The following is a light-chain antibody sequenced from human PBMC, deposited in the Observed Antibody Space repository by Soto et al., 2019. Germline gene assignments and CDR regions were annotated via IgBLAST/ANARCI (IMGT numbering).Light chain of an antibody. CDR2: GAS. V-gene: IGKV3-15*01. CDR1: QSVSSN. Sequence: EIVMTHSPAILSVSPGERATLSCRASQSVSSNLAWYQQKPGQAPRLLIYGASTRDTGFPARCSGSGSGTGFTLTISSLQSEDFAVYYCLQYNNWPFTFGPGTKVDIK. J-gene: IGKJ3*01. CDR3: LQYNNWPFT.